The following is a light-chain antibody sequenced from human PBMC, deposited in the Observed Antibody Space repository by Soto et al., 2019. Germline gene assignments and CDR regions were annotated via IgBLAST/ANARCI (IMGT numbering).Light chain of an antibody. CDR2: GNN. CDR3: QSYDSSVSGWV. J-gene: IGLJ3*02. V-gene: IGLV1-40*01. Sequence: QPVLTQPPSVSGAPGQRVTISCTGSSSNIGAGYDVHWYQQLPGTAPKLLIFGNNNRPSGVPDRFSGSKSGTSASLAITGLQAEDEADYYCQSYDSSVSGWVFGGGTKVTVL. CDR1: SSNIGAGYD.